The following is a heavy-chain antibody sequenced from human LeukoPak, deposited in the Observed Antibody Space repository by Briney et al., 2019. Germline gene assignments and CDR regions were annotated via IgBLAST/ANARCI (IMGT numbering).Heavy chain of an antibody. V-gene: IGHV3-7*01. D-gene: IGHD3-22*01. J-gene: IGHJ6*02. Sequence: PGGSLRLSCAASGFIFSSYWMSWVRQAPGKGLEWVATIKVDGSETKYVDSVKGRFTISRDNAKNSLYLQMNSLRAEDTAVYYCARDLLASSGYYSALLSYYYYGMDVWGQGTTVTVSS. CDR2: IKVDGSET. CDR3: ARDLLASSGYYSALLSYYYYGMDV. CDR1: GFIFSSYW.